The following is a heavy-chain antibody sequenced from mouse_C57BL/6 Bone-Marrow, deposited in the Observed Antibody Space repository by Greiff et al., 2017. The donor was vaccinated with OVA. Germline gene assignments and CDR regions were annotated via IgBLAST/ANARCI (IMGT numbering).Heavy chain of an antibody. CDR3: ATGEYDGGAWFAY. V-gene: IGHV14-4*01. CDR2: IDPENGDT. Sequence: VQLQQSGAELVRPGASVKLSCTASGFNIKDDYMHWVKQRPEQGLEWIGWIDPENGDTEYASKFQGKATITADTSSNTAYLQLSSLTSEDAAVYDCATGEYDGGAWFAYWGQGTLVTVSA. J-gene: IGHJ3*01. D-gene: IGHD2-14*01. CDR1: GFNIKDDY.